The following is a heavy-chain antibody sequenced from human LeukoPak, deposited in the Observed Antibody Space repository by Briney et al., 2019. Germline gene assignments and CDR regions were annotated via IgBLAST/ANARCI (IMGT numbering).Heavy chain of an antibody. CDR2: IYHSGST. Sequence: SGTLSLTCAVSGGSISSSNWWRWVRQPPGKGLEWIGEIYHSGSTNYNPSLKSRVTISVDKSKNQFSLKLSSVTAADTAVYYCARKGYCSGGSCPVGYYYYGMDVWGQGTTVTVSS. J-gene: IGHJ6*02. CDR1: GGSISSSNW. D-gene: IGHD2-15*01. V-gene: IGHV4-4*02. CDR3: ARKGYCSGGSCPVGYYYYGMDV.